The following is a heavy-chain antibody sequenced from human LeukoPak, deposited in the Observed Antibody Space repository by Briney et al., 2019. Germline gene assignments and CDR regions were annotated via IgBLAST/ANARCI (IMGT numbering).Heavy chain of an antibody. CDR1: GASFTGYY. V-gene: IGHV4-34*01. Sequence: SETLSLTCAAYGASFTGYYWSWFRQPPGKGLEWIGEINHSGGTNYNPSLKSRVTISLDTSNNQFSLKLNSVTAADTAVYYCARLLPLQGGDVWGQGTTVTVSS. J-gene: IGHJ6*02. CDR3: ARLLPLQGGDV. D-gene: IGHD2-15*01. CDR2: INHSGGT.